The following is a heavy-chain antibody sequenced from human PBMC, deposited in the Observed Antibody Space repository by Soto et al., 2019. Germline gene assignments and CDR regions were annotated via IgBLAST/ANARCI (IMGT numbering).Heavy chain of an antibody. J-gene: IGHJ1*01. V-gene: IGHV4-31*11. D-gene: IGHD2-15*01. CDR1: DESVTSPGNY. Sequence: VQLQESGPGLVKPSQTLSLTCAVSDESVTSPGNYWNWIRQRPDTGLEWIGYISSGGSPFYNPSLPRRVSLSLDTSNNLFSLTPKSVTAADTAVYYCALNHCAGGGCYDRDYWGQGPRVTVSS. CDR2: ISSGGSP. CDR3: ALNHCAGGGCYDRDY.